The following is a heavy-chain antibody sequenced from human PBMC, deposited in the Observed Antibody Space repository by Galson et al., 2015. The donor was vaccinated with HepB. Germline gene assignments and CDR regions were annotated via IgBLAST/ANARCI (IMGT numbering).Heavy chain of an antibody. CDR1: GFTFSSNW. CDR2: IKEDGSDK. CDR3: ARTRPYYCFDY. V-gene: IGHV3-7*03. Sequence: SLRLSCAASGFTFSSNWMAWVRQAPGKGLEWVAKIKEDGSDKYYVDSVRGRFTISRDNAKNSLYLQMNSLRAEDTAVYYCARTRPYYCFDYWGRGTLVTVSS. J-gene: IGHJ4*02.